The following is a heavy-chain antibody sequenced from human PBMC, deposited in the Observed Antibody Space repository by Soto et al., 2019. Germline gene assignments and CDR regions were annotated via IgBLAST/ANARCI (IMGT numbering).Heavy chain of an antibody. CDR2: IKSKTDGGTT. CDR1: GFTFSNAW. CDR3: TTDPPTYYYGSGSAYFDY. Sequence: GGSLRLSCAASGFTFSNAWMNWVRQAPGKGLEWVGRIKSKTDGGTTDYAAPVKGRFTISRDDSKNTLYLQMNSLKTEDTAVYYCTTDPPTYYYGSGSAYFDYWGQGTLVTVSS. D-gene: IGHD3-10*01. V-gene: IGHV3-15*07. J-gene: IGHJ4*02.